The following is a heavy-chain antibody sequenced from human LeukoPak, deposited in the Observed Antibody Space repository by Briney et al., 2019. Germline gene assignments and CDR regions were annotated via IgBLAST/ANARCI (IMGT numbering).Heavy chain of an antibody. V-gene: IGHV3-11*01. CDR2: ISYSGDTI. J-gene: IGHJ4*02. CDR3: ARLGIITAAGSNDY. CDR1: EFTFSDYY. D-gene: IGHD6-13*01. Sequence: GGSLGLSCAASEFTFSDYYMSWIRQAPGKGLEWVSYISYSGDTIYYADSVKGRFTVSRDNAKNSLYLQMNSLRAEDTAVYYCARLGIITAAGSNDYWGQGTLVTVSS.